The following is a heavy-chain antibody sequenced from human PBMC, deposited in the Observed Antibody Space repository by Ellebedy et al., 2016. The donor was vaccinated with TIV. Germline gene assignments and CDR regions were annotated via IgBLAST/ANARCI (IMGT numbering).Heavy chain of an antibody. Sequence: GGSLRLXXAASGFTFSSYAMSWVRQAPGKGLEWVSAISGSGGSTYYADSVKGRFTISRDNSKNTLYLQMNSLRAEDTAVYYCASLRAMVRGVINYWGQGTLVTVSS. V-gene: IGHV3-23*01. D-gene: IGHD3-10*01. J-gene: IGHJ4*02. CDR1: GFTFSSYA. CDR3: ASLRAMVRGVINY. CDR2: ISGSGGST.